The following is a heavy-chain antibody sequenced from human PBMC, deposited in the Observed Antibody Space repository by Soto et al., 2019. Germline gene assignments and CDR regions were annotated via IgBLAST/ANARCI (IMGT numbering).Heavy chain of an antibody. V-gene: IGHV4-61*01. J-gene: IGHJ6*02. CDR1: GGSVSSGSYY. CDR3: ARGIEGWYQGRYYYGMDV. Sequence: QVQLQESGPGLMKPSETLSLTCTVSGGSVSSGSYYWSWIRQPPGKGLEWIGYIYYSGSTNYNPDLKSRVTISVDTSKNKFSLKLSFVTAADTAVYYCARGIEGWYQGRYYYGMDVWGQGTTVTVSS. D-gene: IGHD6-19*01. CDR2: IYYSGST.